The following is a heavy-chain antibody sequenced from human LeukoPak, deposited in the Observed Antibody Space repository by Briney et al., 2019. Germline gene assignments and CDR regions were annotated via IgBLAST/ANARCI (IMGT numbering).Heavy chain of an antibody. CDR3: ASGFRWSFDY. V-gene: IGHV3-53*01. CDR1: GFTFSSYA. D-gene: IGHD5-24*01. CDR2: IYSGGST. J-gene: IGHJ4*02. Sequence: GGSLRLSCAASGFTFSSYAMHWVRQAPGKGLEWVSVIYSGGSTYYADSVKGRFTISRDNSKNTLYLQMNSLRAEDTAVYYCASGFRWSFDYWGQGTLVTVSS.